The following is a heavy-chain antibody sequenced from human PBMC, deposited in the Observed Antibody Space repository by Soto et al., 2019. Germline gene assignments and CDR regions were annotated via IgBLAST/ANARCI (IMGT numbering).Heavy chain of an antibody. J-gene: IGHJ4*02. CDR2: MYPGDSDI. CDR1: GYSFSIYW. D-gene: IGHD1-1*01. Sequence: GESLKISCEGPGYSFSIYWIAWVRQMPGKGLEWMGIMYPGDSDIRYSPSFQGQVTISADKSISTAYLQWSSLKASDTAIYYCARQAGTTFVSFDYWGQGTLVTVSS. CDR3: ARQAGTTFVSFDY. V-gene: IGHV5-51*01.